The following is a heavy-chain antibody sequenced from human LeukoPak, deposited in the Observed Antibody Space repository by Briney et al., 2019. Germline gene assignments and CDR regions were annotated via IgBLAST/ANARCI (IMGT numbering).Heavy chain of an antibody. CDR1: GFTFSSYG. V-gene: IGHV3-30*03. D-gene: IGHD6-13*01. CDR2: ISYDGSNK. CDR3: ARDPLRSSSWVYYYYGMDV. Sequence: PGGSLRLSCAASGFTFSSYGMHWVRQAPGKGLEWVAVISYDGSNKYYADSVKGRFTISRDNSKNTLYLQMNSLRAEDTAVYYCARDPLRSSSWVYYYYGMDVWGQGTTVTVSS. J-gene: IGHJ6*02.